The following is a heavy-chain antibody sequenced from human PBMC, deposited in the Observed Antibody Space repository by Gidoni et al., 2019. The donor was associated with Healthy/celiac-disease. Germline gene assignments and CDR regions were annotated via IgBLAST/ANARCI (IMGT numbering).Heavy chain of an antibody. CDR3: ARVKIVPGDYDFWSGYTNPSDYYYYMDV. Sequence: QVQLVESGGGVVQPGRSLRLSCAAAGFTFSSYGMHWVRQRPGRGLEWVAVIWYDGSNKYYADSVNGRFTISRDNSKNTLYLQMNSLRAEDTAVYYCARVKIVPGDYDFWSGYTNPSDYYYYMDVWGKGTTVTVSS. V-gene: IGHV3-33*01. CDR2: IWYDGSNK. D-gene: IGHD3-3*01. J-gene: IGHJ6*03. CDR1: GFTFSSYG.